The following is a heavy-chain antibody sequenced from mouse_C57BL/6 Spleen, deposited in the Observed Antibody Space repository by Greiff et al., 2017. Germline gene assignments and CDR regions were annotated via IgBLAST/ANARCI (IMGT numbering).Heavy chain of an antibody. CDR2: IHPNSGST. J-gene: IGHJ3*01. Sequence: QVQLQQPGAELVKPGASVKLSCKASGYTFTSYWMHWVKQRPGQGLEWIGMIHPNSGSTNYNEKFKSQATLTVDKSSSTAYMQLSSLTSEDSAVYYCARDSNYEGFAYWGQGTLVTVSA. CDR3: ARDSNYEGFAY. D-gene: IGHD2-5*01. V-gene: IGHV1-64*01. CDR1: GYTFTSYW.